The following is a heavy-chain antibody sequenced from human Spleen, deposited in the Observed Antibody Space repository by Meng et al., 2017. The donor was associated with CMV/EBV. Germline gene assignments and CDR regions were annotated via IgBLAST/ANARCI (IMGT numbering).Heavy chain of an antibody. J-gene: IGHJ5*02. V-gene: IGHV1-2*02. D-gene: IGHD3-10*01. CDR1: GSTLTGYY. Sequence: VPLVQAGVGRTKAWASMKVSCNASGSTLTGYYRHRERHAPGQGLGMMVWNNPNIGCTNYTQKFPGMLTMTRVTANSTDYLELSSLSSEDTAVYYCESFRPNGSGSYHLWPWGQGTLVTVSS. CDR2: NNPNIGCT. CDR3: ESFRPNGSGSYHLWP.